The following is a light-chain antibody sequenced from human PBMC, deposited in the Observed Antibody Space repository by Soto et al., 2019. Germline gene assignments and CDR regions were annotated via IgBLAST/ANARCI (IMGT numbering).Light chain of an antibody. CDR1: QSVSSN. CDR3: QQYNNWPQLT. V-gene: IGKV3D-15*01. Sequence: EIVMTQSPATLSVARGKRATLSCRASQSVSSNLAWYQQKPGQAPRLLVYGASTRATGIPARFSGSGSGTEFTLTISSLQSEDFAVYYCQQYNNWPQLTFGGGTKVEIK. J-gene: IGKJ4*01. CDR2: GAS.